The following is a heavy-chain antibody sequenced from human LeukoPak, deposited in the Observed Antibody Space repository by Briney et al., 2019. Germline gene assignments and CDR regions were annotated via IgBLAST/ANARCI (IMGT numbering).Heavy chain of an antibody. V-gene: IGHV1-3*01. CDR3: ARSSPYYYDTTGYYYSYFDS. CDR2: INAGSGDT. CDR1: GGTFSSYA. Sequence: ASVKVSCKASGGTFSSYAIHWVRQAPGQRLEWMGWINAGSGDTKYSQKFQGRVTITSDTSASTAYMDLSSLRSEDTAVYYCARSSPYYYDTTGYYYSYFDSWGQGTLVTVSS. J-gene: IGHJ4*02. D-gene: IGHD3-22*01.